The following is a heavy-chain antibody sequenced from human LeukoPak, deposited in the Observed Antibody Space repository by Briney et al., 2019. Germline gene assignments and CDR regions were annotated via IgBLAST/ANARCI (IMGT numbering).Heavy chain of an antibody. V-gene: IGHV3-23*01. CDR2: ISGSGGST. CDR1: GFTFSSYA. Sequence: GGSLRLSCAASGFTFSSYAMSWVRQAPGKGLEWVSAISGSGGSTYYADSVMGRFTISRDNSKNTLYLQMNSLRAEDTAVYYCAKDLLGWVISFDASDIWGQGTMVTVSS. D-gene: IGHD3-16*02. CDR3: AKDLLGWVISFDASDI. J-gene: IGHJ3*02.